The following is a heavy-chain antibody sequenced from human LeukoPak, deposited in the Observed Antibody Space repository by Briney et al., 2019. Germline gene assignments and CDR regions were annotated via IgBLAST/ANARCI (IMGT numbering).Heavy chain of an antibody. D-gene: IGHD1-26*01. CDR3: ARTQSQSGSYRYYFGY. CDR1: GGSVGSAGYY. V-gene: IGHV4-61*08. J-gene: IGHJ4*02. CDR2: IYYIRNT. Sequence: KPSGTLSLTCTVSGGSVGSAGYYWSWIRQPPGGGLEWIGYIYYIRNTNYNPSLKSRVTMSLDPSKNQFSLKLNSVTAADTAVYYCARTQSQSGSYRYYFGYWGQGTLVTVSS.